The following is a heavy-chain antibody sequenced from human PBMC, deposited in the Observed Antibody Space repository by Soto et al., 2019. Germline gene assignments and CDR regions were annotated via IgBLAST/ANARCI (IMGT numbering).Heavy chain of an antibody. CDR2: IYYSGST. D-gene: IGHD6-19*01. CDR3: ARGARYSSGWYPEYNWFDP. Sequence: SETLSLTCTVSGGSISSYYWSWIRQPPGKGLEWIGYIYYSGSTNYNPSLKSRVTISVDTSKNQFSLKLSSVPAADTAVYYCARGARYSSGWYPEYNWFDPWGQGTLVTVS. V-gene: IGHV4-59*01. CDR1: GGSISSYY. J-gene: IGHJ5*02.